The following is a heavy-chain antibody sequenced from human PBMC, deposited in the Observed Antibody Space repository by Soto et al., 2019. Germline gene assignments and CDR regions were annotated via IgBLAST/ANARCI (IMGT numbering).Heavy chain of an antibody. CDR2: INHSGST. D-gene: IGHD2-15*01. Sequence: SETLSLTCAVYGGSFSGYYWSWIRQPPGKGLEWIGEINHSGSTNYNPSLKSRVTISVDTSKNQFSLKLSSVTVADTAVYYCARAKYRGVGGNPLDYWGQGTLVTVSS. V-gene: IGHV4-34*01. CDR1: GGSFSGYY. CDR3: ARAKYRGVGGNPLDY. J-gene: IGHJ4*02.